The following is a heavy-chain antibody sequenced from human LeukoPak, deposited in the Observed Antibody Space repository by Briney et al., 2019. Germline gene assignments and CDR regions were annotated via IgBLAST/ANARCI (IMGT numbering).Heavy chain of an antibody. Sequence: GGSLRLSCAASGLTFSDYSMTWVRQAPGKGLFWVSGISAGGGSTYYADSVKGRVTISRDNSRNTLYLQMNSLRAEDTAVYYCAKYAAGPEYWGQGTLVTVSS. V-gene: IGHV3-23*01. CDR1: GLTFSDYS. CDR3: AKYAAGPEY. J-gene: IGHJ4*02. D-gene: IGHD6-13*01. CDR2: ISAGGGST.